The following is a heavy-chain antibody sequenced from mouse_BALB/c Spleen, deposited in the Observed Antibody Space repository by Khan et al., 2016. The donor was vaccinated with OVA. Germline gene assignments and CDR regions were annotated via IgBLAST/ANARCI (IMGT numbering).Heavy chain of an antibody. Sequence: QIQLVQSGPELKKPGETVKISCKASGYTFTNYGMNWVKQSPGKALKWMGWINTYTGEPTYAADFKGRFAFSLETSASTAYLQINNLTNEDTTTYFCARPPYFSYTLDYWGQGTSVTVSS. CDR2: INTYTGEP. D-gene: IGHD2-10*01. CDR3: ARPPYFSYTLDY. J-gene: IGHJ4*01. CDR1: GYTFTNYG. V-gene: IGHV9-3-1*01.